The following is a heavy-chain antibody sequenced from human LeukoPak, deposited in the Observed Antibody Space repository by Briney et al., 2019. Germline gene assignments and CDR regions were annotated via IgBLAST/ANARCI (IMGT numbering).Heavy chain of an antibody. CDR1: GFTFSSYW. Sequence: GGSLRLSCAASGFTFSSYWMHWARQAPGKGLEWVANIKQDGSEKYYVDSVKGRFTISRDNAKNSLSLQMDSLRADDTAVYFCGRSMDVWGQGTTVTVSS. J-gene: IGHJ6*02. CDR2: IKQDGSEK. CDR3: GRSMDV. V-gene: IGHV3-7*01.